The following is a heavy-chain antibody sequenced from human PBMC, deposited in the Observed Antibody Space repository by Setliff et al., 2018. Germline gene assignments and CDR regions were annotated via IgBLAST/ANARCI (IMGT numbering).Heavy chain of an antibody. J-gene: IGHJ4*01. CDR2: INNGGVSA. V-gene: IGHV3-23*01. CDR3: ATSTITTYYFDY. Sequence: PGGSLRLSCVTSGFAFTSYDMTWVRQAPGKGLEWVASINNGGVSADYTDPVKGRFTISRDNSRNTLYLQMKSLRAEDTAIYYCATSTITTYYFDYWGHGTLVTVSS. CDR1: GFAFTSYD. D-gene: IGHD4-4*01.